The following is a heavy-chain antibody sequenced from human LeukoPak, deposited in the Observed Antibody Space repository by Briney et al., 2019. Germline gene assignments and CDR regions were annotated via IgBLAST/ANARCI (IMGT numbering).Heavy chain of an antibody. CDR3: ATSGYGSRY. J-gene: IGHJ4*02. CDR2: IYYSGST. V-gene: IGHV4-39*01. CDR1: GGSISSSSYY. D-gene: IGHD3-10*01. Sequence: SETLSLTCTVSGGSISSSSYYWGWIRQPPGKGLEWIGSIYYSGSTYYNPSLKSRVTLSVDTSKNQFSLKLNSVTAADTAVHYCATSGYGSRYWGQGTLVTVSS.